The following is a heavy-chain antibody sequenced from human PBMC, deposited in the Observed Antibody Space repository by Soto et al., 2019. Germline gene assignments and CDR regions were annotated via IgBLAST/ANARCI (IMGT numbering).Heavy chain of an antibody. CDR2: IYYSGST. J-gene: IGHJ4*02. V-gene: IGHV4-39*01. Sequence: PSETLSLTCTVSVGSISSSSYYWGWIRQPPGKGLEWIGSIYYSGSTYYNPSLKSRVTISVDTSKNQFSLKLSSVTAADTAVYYCARHGRGTYVHFDYWGQGTLVTVSS. D-gene: IGHD3-16*01. CDR3: ARHGRGTYVHFDY. CDR1: VGSISSSSYY.